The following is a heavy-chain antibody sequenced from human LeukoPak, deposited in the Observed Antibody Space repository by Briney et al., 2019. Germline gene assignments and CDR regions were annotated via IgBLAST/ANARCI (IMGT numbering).Heavy chain of an antibody. CDR3: VRAYHPGGWFDP. CDR2: IQYDGSNE. V-gene: IGHV3-30*02. J-gene: IGHJ5*02. Sequence: GGSLRLSCAASGFSFSSYGMSWVRQAPGKGLDWVAYIQYDGSNEQYADSVKGRFSISRDSSKNTLYLQMNSLTAEDTAVHYCVRAYHPGGWFDPWGQGTLVTVSS. CDR1: GFSFSSYG. D-gene: IGHD2-21*01.